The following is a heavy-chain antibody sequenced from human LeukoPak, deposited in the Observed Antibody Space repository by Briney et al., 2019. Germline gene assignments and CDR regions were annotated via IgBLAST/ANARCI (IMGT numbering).Heavy chain of an antibody. J-gene: IGHJ4*02. V-gene: IGHV3-48*02. CDR1: GFSFSGYG. CDR2: IRSSGSPI. Sequence: PGGSLRLSCAASGFSFSGYGMNWVRQAPGKGLEWVAYIRSSGSPIYYADSVKGRFTISRDNAKNSLYLQMNSLRDEDTAVYYCVRDPDALDYWGQGTLVTVSS. CDR3: VRDPDALDY.